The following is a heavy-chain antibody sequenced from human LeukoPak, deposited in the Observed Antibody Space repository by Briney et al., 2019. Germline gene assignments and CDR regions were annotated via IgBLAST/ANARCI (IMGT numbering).Heavy chain of an antibody. CDR3: ARHFRDSSGWSPADY. D-gene: IGHD6-19*01. V-gene: IGHV4-4*08. J-gene: IGHJ4*02. Sequence: SETLSLTCTVSGGSISSYYWSWIRQPAGKGLEWIEHIYTSGSTNYNPSLKSRVTISVDTSKNQFSLKLSSVTAADTAVYYCARHFRDSSGWSPADYWGQGTLVTVSS. CDR2: IYTSGST. CDR1: GGSISSYY.